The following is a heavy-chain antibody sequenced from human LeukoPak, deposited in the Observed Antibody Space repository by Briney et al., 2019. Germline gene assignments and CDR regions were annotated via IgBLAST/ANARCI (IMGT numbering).Heavy chain of an antibody. Sequence: GGSLRLSCAASGFTFSDYYMSWIRQAPGKGLEWVSYISSSGSTIYYADSVKGRFTISRDNAKNSLYLQMNSLRAEDTAVYYCARDGEQWPTLNAFDIWGQGTMVTVSS. CDR1: GFTFSDYY. CDR2: ISSSGSTI. D-gene: IGHD6-19*01. V-gene: IGHV3-11*01. CDR3: ARDGEQWPTLNAFDI. J-gene: IGHJ3*02.